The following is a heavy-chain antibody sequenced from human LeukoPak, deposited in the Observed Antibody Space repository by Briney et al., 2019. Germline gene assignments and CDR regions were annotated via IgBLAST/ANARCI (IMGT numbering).Heavy chain of an antibody. J-gene: IGHJ5*02. V-gene: IGHV4-31*03. D-gene: IGHD3-3*01. CDR1: GGSISSGGYY. Sequence: SETLSLTCTVSGGSISSGGYYWSWIRQHPGKGLEWIGYIYYSGSTYYNPSLKSRVTISVDTSKNQFSLKLSSVTAAGTAVYYCAREAPFWSGYYSENWFDPWGQGTLVTVSS. CDR2: IYYSGST. CDR3: AREAPFWSGYYSENWFDP.